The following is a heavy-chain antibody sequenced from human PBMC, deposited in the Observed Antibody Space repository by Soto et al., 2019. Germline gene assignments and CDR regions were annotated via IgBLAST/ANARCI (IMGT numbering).Heavy chain of an antibody. CDR3: ANELSDNPASTFDY. V-gene: IGHV1-69*13. Sequence: ASVKFSCKASGVTFSSETVSWVRHAPGQGLEWMGGIIPIFGTPDYAQRFQGRVTITADESTATVYMQLSSLRSDDTAVYYCANELSDNPASTFDYWGQGTLVTVSS. J-gene: IGHJ4*02. CDR2: IIPIFGTP. CDR1: GVTFSSET. D-gene: IGHD1-20*01.